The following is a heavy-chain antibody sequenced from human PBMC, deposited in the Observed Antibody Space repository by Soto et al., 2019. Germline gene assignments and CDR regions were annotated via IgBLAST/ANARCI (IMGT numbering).Heavy chain of an antibody. D-gene: IGHD2-2*01. CDR2: IYPGDSDT. J-gene: IGHJ6*02. V-gene: IGHV5-51*01. CDR3: ARHKARLGYCSSTSCPYYYYGMDV. CDR1: GYSFTSYW. Sequence: PGGSLKICCKVSGYSFTSYWIGGVRQMPGKGLEWMGIIYPGDSDTRYSPSFQGQVTISADKSISTAYLQWSSLKASDTAMYYCARHKARLGYCSSTSCPYYYYGMDVWGQGTTVTAP.